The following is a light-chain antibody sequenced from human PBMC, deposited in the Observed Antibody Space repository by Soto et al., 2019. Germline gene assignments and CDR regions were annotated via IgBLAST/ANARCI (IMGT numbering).Light chain of an antibody. CDR2: EVT. V-gene: IGLV2-23*02. Sequence: QSVLTQPASVSWSPGQSITISCTGSSSDVGGYSLVSWYQQHPGQAPKLIIYEVTKRPSGVSSRFSASRSGLTASLTISGLQPEDAADYFCCSYAGRRASYVFGTGTKVTVL. CDR3: CSYAGRRASYV. CDR1: SSDVGGYSL. J-gene: IGLJ1*01.